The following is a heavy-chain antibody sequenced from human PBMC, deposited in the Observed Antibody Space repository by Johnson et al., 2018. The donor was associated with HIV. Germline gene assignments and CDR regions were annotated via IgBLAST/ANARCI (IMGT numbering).Heavy chain of an antibody. CDR1: GFTFSSYW. CDR3: AREARSERSAVACSDAFDI. J-gene: IGHJ3*02. Sequence: MQLVESGGGLVQPGGSLRLSCAASGFTFSSYWMSWVRQAPGKGLEWVANIKQDGSEKYYVDSVKGRFTISRDNAKNSLYLQMNSLRAEDTAVYYCAREARSERSAVACSDAFDIWGQGTMVTVSS. V-gene: IGHV3-7*01. CDR2: IKQDGSEK. D-gene: IGHD6-19*01.